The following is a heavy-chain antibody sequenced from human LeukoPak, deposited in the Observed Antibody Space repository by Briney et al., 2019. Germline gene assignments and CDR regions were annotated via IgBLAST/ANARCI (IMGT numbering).Heavy chain of an antibody. V-gene: IGHV4-4*07. J-gene: IGHJ4*02. Sequence: SETLSLTCTVYGGSISSYYWSWIRHPAGKGLEWIGRIYTSGSTKYNPSLKSRVTMSVDTSKNQFSLKLSSVTAADTAVYYCARGGVYCGGDCYSGLSYWGQGTLVTVSS. CDR1: GGSISSYY. D-gene: IGHD2-21*02. CDR3: ARGGVYCGGDCYSGLSY. CDR2: IYTSGST.